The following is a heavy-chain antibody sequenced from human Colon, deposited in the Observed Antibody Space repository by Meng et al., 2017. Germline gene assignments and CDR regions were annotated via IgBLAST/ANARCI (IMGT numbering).Heavy chain of an antibody. V-gene: IGHV4-61*08. CDR1: GASVRSPDHQ. D-gene: IGHD3-16*01. CDR2: ARIDYANT. J-gene: IGHJ4*02. CDR3: ARDYWGSLDF. Sequence: QVQLQESGPGLVRPSETLSLICAVSGASVRSPDHQGGWARQPPGKGLEWIGYARIDYANTNYNPSLKSRVNVSLDTSKNQFSLNVRSVTAADTAVYYCARDYWGSLDFWGQGILVTVSS.